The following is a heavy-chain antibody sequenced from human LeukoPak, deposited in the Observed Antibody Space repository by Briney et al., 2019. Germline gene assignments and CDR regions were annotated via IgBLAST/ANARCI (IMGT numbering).Heavy chain of an antibody. CDR1: GFTVSSNY. J-gene: IGHJ4*02. D-gene: IGHD3-22*01. Sequence: GSLRLSCAASGFTVSSNYMSWVRQAPGKGLEWIGFIRSKASGGTTEHAASVKGRFTISRDDSKSIVYLQMNSLKTEDTAVYYCTRRRYYDASALDYWGQGTLVTVSS. V-gene: IGHV3-49*04. CDR2: IRSKASGGTT. CDR3: TRRRYYDASALDY.